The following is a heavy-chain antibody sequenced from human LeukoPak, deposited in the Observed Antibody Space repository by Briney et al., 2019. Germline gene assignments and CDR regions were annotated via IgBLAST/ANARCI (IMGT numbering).Heavy chain of an antibody. V-gene: IGHV1-18*01. CDR1: GYTFTSYG. CDR2: ISAYNGNT. CDR3: ARTLVYYDSSGYPDY. J-gene: IGHJ4*02. Sequence: ASVKVSCKASGYTFTSYGISWVRQAPGQGLEWMGWISAYNGNTNYAQKLQGRVTMTTDTSTSTAYMELRSLRSDDTAVYYCARTLVYYDSSGYPDYWGQGTLVTVSS. D-gene: IGHD3-22*01.